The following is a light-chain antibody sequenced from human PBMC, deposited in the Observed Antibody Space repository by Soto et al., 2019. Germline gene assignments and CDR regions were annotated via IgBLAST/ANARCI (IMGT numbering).Light chain of an antibody. CDR1: SSGVGSYNL. J-gene: IGLJ2*01. Sequence: QSVMTQPASVSGSPGQSITISCTGTSSGVGSYNLVSWYQQHPGKAPKLMIYEGSKRPSGVSNRFSGSKSGNTASLTISGLQSEDEAAYYCCSYAGSSTLVFGGGTKLTVL. CDR2: EGS. CDR3: CSYAGSSTLV. V-gene: IGLV2-23*01.